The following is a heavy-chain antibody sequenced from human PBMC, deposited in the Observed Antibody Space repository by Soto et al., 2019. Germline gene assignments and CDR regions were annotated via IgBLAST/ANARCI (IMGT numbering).Heavy chain of an antibody. CDR3: ARGIEWFGELSVYMDV. J-gene: IGHJ6*03. CDR1: GYTFTSYG. CDR2: ISAYNGNT. V-gene: IGHV1-18*01. Sequence: ASVKVSCKASGYTFTSYGISWVRQAPGQGLEWMGCISAYNGNTNYAQKLQGRVTMTTDTSTSTAYMELRSLRSDDTAVYYCARGIEWFGELSVYMDVWGKGTTVTVSS. D-gene: IGHD3-10*01.